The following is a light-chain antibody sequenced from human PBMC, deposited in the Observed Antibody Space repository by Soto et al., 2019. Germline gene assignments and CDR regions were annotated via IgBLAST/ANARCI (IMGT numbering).Light chain of an antibody. V-gene: IGKV3-11*01. CDR3: RQRSNWPFT. Sequence: EIVLTQSPAILSLSPGERATLSCRASESVSTYLAWYQQKPGQAPRLLIYDTSNRASGVPARFSGSGSGTDFTLTISSLEPEDFALYYCRQRSNWPFTFDPGAKVDIK. J-gene: IGKJ3*01. CDR2: DTS. CDR1: ESVSTY.